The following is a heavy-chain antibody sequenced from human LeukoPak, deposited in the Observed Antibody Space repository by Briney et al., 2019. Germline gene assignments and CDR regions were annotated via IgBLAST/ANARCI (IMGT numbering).Heavy chain of an antibody. Sequence: SETLSLTCTVSGGSISSSSSYWGWISQPPGRGLEWIESIYYSGSTYYNPSLKSRVTISVDTSKNHFSLKLSSVTAADTAVYYCARRPWGYDSSGYYFDYWGQGTLVTVSS. CDR2: IYYSGST. CDR3: ARRPWGYDSSGYYFDY. D-gene: IGHD3-22*01. J-gene: IGHJ4*02. CDR1: GGSISSSSSY. V-gene: IGHV4-39*01.